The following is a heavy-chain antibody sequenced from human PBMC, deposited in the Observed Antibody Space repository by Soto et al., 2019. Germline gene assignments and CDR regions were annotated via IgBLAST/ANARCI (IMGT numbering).Heavy chain of an antibody. V-gene: IGHV4-39*07. CDR1: GGSISSSSYY. Sequence: SETLSLTCTVSGGSISSSSYYWGWIRQPPGKGLEWIGEIYHSGSTNYNPSLKSRVTISVDKSKNQFSLKLSSVTAADTAVYYCARTYSSSSANHDYWGQGTLVTVSS. D-gene: IGHD6-6*01. CDR3: ARTYSSSSANHDY. J-gene: IGHJ4*02. CDR2: IYHSGST.